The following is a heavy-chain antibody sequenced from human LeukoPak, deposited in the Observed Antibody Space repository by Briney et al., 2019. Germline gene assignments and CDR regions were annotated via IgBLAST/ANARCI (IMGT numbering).Heavy chain of an antibody. V-gene: IGHV4-4*07. CDR2: IYTSGST. CDR3: ARDRVLLWFGESSLDAFDI. Sequence: SETLSLTCTVSGGSISSYYWSWIRRPAGKGLEWIGRIYTSGSTNYNPSLKSRVTMSVDTSKNQFSLKLSSVTAADTAVYYCARDRVLLWFGESSLDAFDIWGQGTMVTVSS. D-gene: IGHD3-10*01. CDR1: GGSISSYY. J-gene: IGHJ3*02.